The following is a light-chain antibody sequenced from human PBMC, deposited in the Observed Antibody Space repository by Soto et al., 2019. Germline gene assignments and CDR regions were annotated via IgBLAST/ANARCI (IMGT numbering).Light chain of an antibody. J-gene: IGKJ2*01. V-gene: IGKV2-24*01. CDR3: MQATQFPRMYT. CDR2: QIS. Sequence: DIVMTQTPLSSPVALGQPASISCNSSQSPVHSDGNTYLTWLHQRPGQPPRLLLYQISNRFSGVPDRFSGSGAGTDFTLKISGVEAEDVGVYYCMQATQFPRMYTFGQGTKLEIK. CDR1: QSPVHSDGNTY.